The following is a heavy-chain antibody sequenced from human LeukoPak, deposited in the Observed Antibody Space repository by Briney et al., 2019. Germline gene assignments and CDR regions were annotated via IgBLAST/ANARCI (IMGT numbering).Heavy chain of an antibody. CDR1: GFTFSSYA. J-gene: IGHJ4*02. CDR2: IGGSGGGT. CDR3: AKSQSRFVVVVAAITPDY. D-gene: IGHD2-15*01. V-gene: IGHV3-23*01. Sequence: GGSLRLSCAASGFTFSSYAMGWVRQAPGKGLEWVSSIGGSGGGTYYADSVKGRFTISRDNSKNTLYLQMNSLRAEDTAVYYCAKSQSRFVVVVAAITPDYWGQGTLVTVSS.